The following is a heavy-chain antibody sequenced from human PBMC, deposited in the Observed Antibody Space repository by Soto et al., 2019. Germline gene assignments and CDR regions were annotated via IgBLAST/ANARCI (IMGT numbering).Heavy chain of an antibody. CDR3: ARSGRSGYYHYYGMAV. CDR1: SGGYG. J-gene: IGHJ6*02. D-gene: IGHD3-22*01. V-gene: IGHV4-61*08. CDR2: IYESGSI. Sequence: SGGYGGRWIRQQHGKGLEWIGYIYESGSINYKPSLKSRVTMSIDTSKNQFSLKLISVTAADTAVYYCARSGRSGYYHYYGMAVWGQGTTVTVSS.